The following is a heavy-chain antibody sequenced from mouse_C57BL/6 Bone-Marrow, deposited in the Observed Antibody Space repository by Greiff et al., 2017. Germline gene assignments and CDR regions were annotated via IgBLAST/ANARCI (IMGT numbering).Heavy chain of an antibody. J-gene: IGHJ2*01. CDR1: GYTFTSYW. CDR2: IHPNSGST. D-gene: IGHD1-2*01. CDR3: ARGATAPGDFDY. Sequence: QVQLQQPGAELVKPGASVKLSCKASGYTFTSYWMHWVKQRPGQGLEWIGMIHPNSGSTNYNEKFKSKATLTVDKSSSTADMQRSSLTSGDSAVYYCARGATAPGDFDYWGQGTTLTVSS. V-gene: IGHV1-64*01.